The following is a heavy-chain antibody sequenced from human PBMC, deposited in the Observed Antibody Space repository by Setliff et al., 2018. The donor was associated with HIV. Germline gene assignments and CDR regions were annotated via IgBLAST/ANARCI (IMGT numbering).Heavy chain of an antibody. CDR3: AILGRRYCNRYTVSCYEAAGGDSDLKTSNY. CDR2: ILPLRNSP. D-gene: IGHD3-16*02. V-gene: IGHV1-69*13. CDR1: GGDFRNYA. Sequence: GASVKVSCKVSGGDFRNYAISWVRQAPGQGLEWVGGILPLRNSPKFAQRFEGGVTLTADETTRTVYMDFTSLRPDDTAVYYCAILGRRYCNRYTVSCYEAAGGDSDLKTSNYWGPGT. J-gene: IGHJ4*02.